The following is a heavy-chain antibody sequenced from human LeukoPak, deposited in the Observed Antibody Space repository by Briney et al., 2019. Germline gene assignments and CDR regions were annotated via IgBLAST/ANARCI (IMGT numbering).Heavy chain of an antibody. D-gene: IGHD3-3*01. CDR1: GFTFSNYD. Sequence: GGSLRLSCAVSGFTFSNYDMHWVRQGTGKGLEWVSGIDTAGDTYYPGYVKGRLTISRENATNSLYLQMNSLRAGDTAVYYCARVGVGTPHDAFDIWCQGTMVTVSS. J-gene: IGHJ3*02. CDR3: ARVGVGTPHDAFDI. V-gene: IGHV3-13*01. CDR2: IDTAGDT.